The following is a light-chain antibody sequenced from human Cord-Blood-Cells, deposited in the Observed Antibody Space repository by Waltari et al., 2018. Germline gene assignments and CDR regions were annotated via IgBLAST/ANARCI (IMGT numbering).Light chain of an antibody. J-gene: IGLJ3*02. V-gene: IGLV2-14*01. CDR3: SSYTSSSTWV. Sequence: QSALTQPASVSGSPGQSITISCTGTSSDVGGYNYVSWYQQHQGKAPKLMIYEVSNRPSGVSNRLTGSKSGTTASLTISGIQAEDEADYYCSSYTSSSTWVFGGGTKLTVL. CDR2: EVS. CDR1: SSDVGGYNY.